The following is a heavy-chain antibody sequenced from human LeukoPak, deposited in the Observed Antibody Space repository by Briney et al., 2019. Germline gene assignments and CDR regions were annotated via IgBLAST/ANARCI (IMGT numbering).Heavy chain of an antibody. Sequence: ASVKVSCKASGYTFTGYYMHWVRQAPGQGLEWMGWINPNSGGTNYAQKFQGRVTMTRDTSISTAYMELSRLRSDDTAVYYCARKLVYGGTFDYWGQGTLVTVSS. V-gene: IGHV1-2*02. CDR3: ARKLVYGGTFDY. D-gene: IGHD4-17*01. CDR2: INPNSGGT. CDR1: GYTFTGYY. J-gene: IGHJ4*02.